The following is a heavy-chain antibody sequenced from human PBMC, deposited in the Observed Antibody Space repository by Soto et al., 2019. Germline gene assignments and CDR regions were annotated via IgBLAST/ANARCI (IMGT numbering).Heavy chain of an antibody. CDR3: ARDLTRSSSSDRHYGIDV. CDR2: IIPIFGTA. CDR1: GGTFSSYA. D-gene: IGHD6-6*01. V-gene: IGHV1-69*13. J-gene: IGHJ6*02. Sequence: SVKVSCKASGGTFSSYAISWVRQAPGQGLEWMGGIIPIFGTANYAQKFQGRVTITADESTSTAYMELSSLRSEDTAVYYCARDLTRSSSSDRHYGIDVWGQGTTVTSP.